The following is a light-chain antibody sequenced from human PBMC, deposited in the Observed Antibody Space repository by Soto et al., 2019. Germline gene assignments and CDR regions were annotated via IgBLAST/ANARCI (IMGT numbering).Light chain of an antibody. J-gene: IGKJ3*01. CDR3: QQWGSSLT. V-gene: IGKV1-27*01. CDR2: AAS. Sequence: DIQMTQSPSSLSASVGDRVTITCRASQGIRNSLAWYQQKPGEAPKLLIYAASTLLSGVPSRFSATGSGTDFTLTISSLQPEDVAVYYCQQWGSSLTFGPGTKVDIK. CDR1: QGIRNS.